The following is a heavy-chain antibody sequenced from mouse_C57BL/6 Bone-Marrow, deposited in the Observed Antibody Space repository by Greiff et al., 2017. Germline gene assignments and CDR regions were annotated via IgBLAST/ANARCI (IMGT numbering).Heavy chain of an antibody. J-gene: IGHJ4*01. V-gene: IGHV1-81*01. CDR1: GYTFTSYG. Sequence: QVQLQQSGAELARPGASVKLSCKASGYTFTSYGLSWVKQRTGQGLEWIGEIYPRSGNTYYNEKFKGKATLTADKSSSTAYMELRSLTSEDSAVYFCARRLRRSYAMDYWGQGTSVTVSS. D-gene: IGHD2-4*01. CDR3: ARRLRRSYAMDY. CDR2: IYPRSGNT.